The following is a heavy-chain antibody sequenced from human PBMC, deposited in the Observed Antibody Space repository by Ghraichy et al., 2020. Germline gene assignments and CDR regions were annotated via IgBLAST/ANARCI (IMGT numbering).Heavy chain of an antibody. V-gene: IGHV3-30*18. CDR2: ISSDGSNK. CDR3: AKVYSGNYQQPDY. D-gene: IGHD1-26*01. Sequence: GGSLRLSCAASGFSFSSYGMHWVRQAPGKGLEWVAVISSDGSNKYDADSVKGRFTISRDNSKNTLYLQMNSLRPEDTAVYYCAKVYSGNYQQPDYWGQGTLVTVSS. J-gene: IGHJ4*02. CDR1: GFSFSSYG.